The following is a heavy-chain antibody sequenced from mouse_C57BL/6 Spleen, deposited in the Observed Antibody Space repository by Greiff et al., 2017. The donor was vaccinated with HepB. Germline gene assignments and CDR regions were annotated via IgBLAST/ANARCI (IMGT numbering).Heavy chain of an antibody. CDR2: ISYDGSN. CDR1: GYSITSGYY. CDR3: ASGVTTAY. J-gene: IGHJ3*01. D-gene: IGHD2-2*01. V-gene: IGHV3-6*01. Sequence: VQLQQSGPGLVKPSQSLSLTCSVTGYSITSGYYWNWIRQFPGNKLEWMGYISYDGSNNYNPSLKNRISITRDTSKNQFFLKLNSVTTEYTATYYCASGVTTAYWGQGTLVTVSA.